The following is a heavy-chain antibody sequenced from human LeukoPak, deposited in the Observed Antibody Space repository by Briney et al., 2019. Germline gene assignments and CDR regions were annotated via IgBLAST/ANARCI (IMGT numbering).Heavy chain of an antibody. Sequence: GGSLRLSCAASGFTFSSYAMSWVCQAPGKGLEWVSAISGSGGSTYYADSVKGRFTISRDNSKNTLYLQMNSLRAEDTAVYYCAKNYYGSGSPNWFDPWGQGTLVTVSS. CDR2: ISGSGGST. CDR1: GFTFSSYA. V-gene: IGHV3-23*01. CDR3: AKNYYGSGSPNWFDP. J-gene: IGHJ5*02. D-gene: IGHD3-10*01.